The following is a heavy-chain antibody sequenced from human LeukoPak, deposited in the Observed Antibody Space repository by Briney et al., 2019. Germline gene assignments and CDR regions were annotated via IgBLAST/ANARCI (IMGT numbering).Heavy chain of an antibody. V-gene: IGHV3-21*01. D-gene: IGHD3-10*01. CDR1: GFTFSSYS. J-gene: IGHJ4*02. CDR3: ARGSGSYYNLLFGY. CDR2: ISSSSSYI. Sequence: GGSLRLSCAASGFTFSSYSMNWVRQAPGKGLEWVSSISSSSSYIYYADSVKGRFTISRDNAKNSLYLQMNSLRAEDTAVYYCARGSGSYYNLLFGYWGQGTLVTVSS.